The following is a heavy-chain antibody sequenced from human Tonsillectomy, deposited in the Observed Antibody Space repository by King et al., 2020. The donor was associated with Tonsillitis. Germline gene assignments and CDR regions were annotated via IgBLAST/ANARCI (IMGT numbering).Heavy chain of an antibody. Sequence: LQLQESGPGLVKPSETLSLTCTVSGGSITSTNYWGWVRQPPGKGLEGIGTIYYGGSTSYSPSLKSRVTMSINTSENHFSLKLSSVTAADTAVYYCARGTLTESYWGQGTLVTVSS. J-gene: IGHJ4*02. CDR2: IYYGGST. CDR3: ARGTLTESY. D-gene: IGHD2-21*02. V-gene: IGHV4-39*07. CDR1: GGSITSTNY.